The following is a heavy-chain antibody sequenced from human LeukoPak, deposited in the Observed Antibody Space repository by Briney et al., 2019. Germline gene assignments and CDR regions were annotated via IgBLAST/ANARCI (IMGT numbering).Heavy chain of an antibody. D-gene: IGHD3-3*01. CDR3: ARAGITIFGVVNSIDY. J-gene: IGHJ4*02. Sequence: SETLSLTCTVSGGSISSYYWSWIRQPPGKGLEWIGYIYYSGSTNYNPSLKSRVTISVDTSKNQFSLKLSSVTAADTAVYYCARAGITIFGVVNSIDYWGQGTLVTVSS. CDR1: GGSISSYY. V-gene: IGHV4-59*01. CDR2: IYYSGST.